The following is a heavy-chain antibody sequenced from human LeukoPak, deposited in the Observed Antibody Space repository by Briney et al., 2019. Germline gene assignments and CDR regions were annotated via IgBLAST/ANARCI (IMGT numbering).Heavy chain of an antibody. D-gene: IGHD5-18*01. Sequence: PSETLSLTCTVSGGSISRYYWSWIRQPPGEGLEWIGYIYYSGSTNYNPSLKSGFTISVDTSKNHFFRKLSSVTAADRPVYSGARGGYSYDPRFEYWGQGTLGTVSS. V-gene: IGHV4-59*01. CDR3: ARGGYSYDPRFEY. CDR2: IYYSGST. CDR1: GGSISRYY. J-gene: IGHJ4*02.